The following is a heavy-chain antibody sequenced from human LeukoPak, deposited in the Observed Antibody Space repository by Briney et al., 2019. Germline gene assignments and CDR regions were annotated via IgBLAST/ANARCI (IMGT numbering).Heavy chain of an antibody. D-gene: IGHD3-22*01. Sequence: GASVKVSCKASGYTFTSYYMHWVRQAPGKGLEWMGGFDPEDGETIYAQKFQGRVTMTEDTSTDTAYMELSSLRSEDTAVYYCATEAGSGYFPYYFDYWGQGTLVTVSS. J-gene: IGHJ4*02. CDR2: FDPEDGET. CDR1: GYTFTSYY. V-gene: IGHV1-24*01. CDR3: ATEAGSGYFPYYFDY.